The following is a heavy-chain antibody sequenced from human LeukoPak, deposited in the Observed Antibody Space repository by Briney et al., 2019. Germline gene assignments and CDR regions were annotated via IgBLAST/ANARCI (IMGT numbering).Heavy chain of an antibody. Sequence: GGSLRLSCAASGFTFSSYWMHWVRQAPGKGLEWVSAISGSGGSTYYADSVKGRFTISRDNSKNTLYLQMNSLRAEDTAVYYCAKDRVCSGGSCYTFDYWGQGTLVTVSS. D-gene: IGHD2-15*01. CDR1: GFTFSSYW. CDR3: AKDRVCSGGSCYTFDY. J-gene: IGHJ4*02. V-gene: IGHV3-23*01. CDR2: ISGSGGST.